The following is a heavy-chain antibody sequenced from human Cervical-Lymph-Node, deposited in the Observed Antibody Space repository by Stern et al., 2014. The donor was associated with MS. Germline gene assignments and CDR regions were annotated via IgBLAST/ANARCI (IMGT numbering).Heavy chain of an antibody. CDR3: ARHVQGFDY. J-gene: IGHJ4*02. CDR1: GYSFTIYY. V-gene: IGHV5-51*01. Sequence: QLVQSGAEVNKPGESLKISCKLSGYSFTIYYIAWVRQIPGKGLEWRGVIYPYDSDATYSPSFQGQVTISADKSITTAYLQWSSLRASDTAMYYCARHVQGFDYWGQGTLVTVSS. CDR2: IYPYDSDA.